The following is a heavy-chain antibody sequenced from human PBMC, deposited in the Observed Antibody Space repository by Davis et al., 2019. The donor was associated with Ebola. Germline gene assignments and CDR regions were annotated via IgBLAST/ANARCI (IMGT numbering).Heavy chain of an antibody. D-gene: IGHD2-8*02. J-gene: IGHJ4*02. V-gene: IGHV3-43*01. CDR3: AKDIWRYRTGAVSG. CDR2: ISWDGGST. CDR1: GFTFDDYT. Sequence: GGSLRLSCAASGFTFDDYTMHWVRQALGKGLEWVSLISWDGGSTYYADSVKGRFTISRDNSKNSLYLQMNSLRTEDTALYYCAKDIWRYRTGAVSGWGQGTLVTVSS.